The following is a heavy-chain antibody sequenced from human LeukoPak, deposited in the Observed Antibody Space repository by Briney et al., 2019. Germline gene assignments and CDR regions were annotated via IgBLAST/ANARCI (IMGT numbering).Heavy chain of an antibody. D-gene: IGHD5-18*01. CDR1: GYTFTCYY. CDR2: INPNSGGT. J-gene: IGHJ5*02. Sequence: ASVKVSCEASGYTFTCYYMHWVRQALGQGLEWMGWINPNSGGTNYAQKFQGRVTMTRDTSISTAYMELSRLRSDDTAVYYCADSYGYGWFDPWGQGTLVTVSS. V-gene: IGHV1-2*02. CDR3: ADSYGYGWFDP.